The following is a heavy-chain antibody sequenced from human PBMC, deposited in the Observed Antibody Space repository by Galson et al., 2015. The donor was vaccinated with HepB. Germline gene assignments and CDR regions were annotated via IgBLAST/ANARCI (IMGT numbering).Heavy chain of an antibody. CDR1: GGTFNSYS. CDR2: IIPILGRT. J-gene: IGHJ4*02. CDR3: ARFTTMVAPGID. D-gene: IGHD5-18*01. V-gene: IGHV1-69*02. Sequence: SVKVSCKASGGTFNSYSISWVRQAPGQGLEWMGRIIPILGRTHYAQKFQGRVLITAVKSTNTAYMELSSLRFEDTAVYYCARFTTMVAPGIDWGQGTLVIVSS.